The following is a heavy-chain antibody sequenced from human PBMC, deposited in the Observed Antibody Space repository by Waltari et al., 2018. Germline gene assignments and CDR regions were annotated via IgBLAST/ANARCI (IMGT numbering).Heavy chain of an antibody. Sequence: QVQLQESGPGLVKPSETLSLTCAVSGYSISSGYYWGWIRQPPGKGLEWIGSIYHSGSTYYNPSLKSRVTISGDTSKNQFSLKLSSVTAADTAVYYCARDDVAAAGRGIDYWGQGTLVTVSS. CDR2: IYHSGST. D-gene: IGHD6-13*01. V-gene: IGHV4-38-2*01. CDR1: GYSISSGYY. J-gene: IGHJ4*02. CDR3: ARDDVAAAGRGIDY.